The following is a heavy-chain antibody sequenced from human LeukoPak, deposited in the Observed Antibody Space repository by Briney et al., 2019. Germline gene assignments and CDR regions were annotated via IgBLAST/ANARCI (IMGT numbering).Heavy chain of an antibody. CDR3: ARAVTNYYDSSGPLTYNWFDP. Sequence: ASVKVSCKTSGYTXTGYYMHWVRQAPGQGLEWMGWINPNSGGTNYAQKFQGRVTMTRDTSISTAYMELSRLRSDDTAVYYCARAVTNYYDSSGPLTYNWFDPWGQGTLVTVSS. CDR1: GYTXTGYY. D-gene: IGHD3-22*01. J-gene: IGHJ5*02. V-gene: IGHV1-2*02. CDR2: INPNSGGT.